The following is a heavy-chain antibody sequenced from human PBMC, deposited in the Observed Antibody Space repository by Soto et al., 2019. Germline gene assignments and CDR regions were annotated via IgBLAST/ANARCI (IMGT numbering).Heavy chain of an antibody. V-gene: IGHV4-30-2*01. CDR1: GGSTSSGGYS. CDR3: ARGNDSSGYYYFPFDY. D-gene: IGHD3-22*01. Sequence: TLSLSCAVSGGSTSSGGYSWSWIRQPPGKGLEWIGYIYHSGSTYYNPSLKSRVTISVDMSKNQLSLKLSSVTAADTAVYYCARGNDSSGYYYFPFDYWGQGALVTVSS. CDR2: IYHSGST. J-gene: IGHJ4*02.